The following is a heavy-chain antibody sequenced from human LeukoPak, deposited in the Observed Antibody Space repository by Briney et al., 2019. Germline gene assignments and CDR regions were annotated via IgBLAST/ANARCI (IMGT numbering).Heavy chain of an antibody. CDR3: TRRGHEDWFDL. J-gene: IGHJ5*02. CDR2: IYPGDSDT. Sequence: GESLKISCTGSGYSFTSYWISWVRQMPGKGLEWMGIIYPGDSDTRYNPSFQGQVTISADKSISAAYLQWTSLRASDTAMYFCTRRGHEDWFDLWGQGTLVTVSS. CDR1: GYSFTSYW. V-gene: IGHV5-51*01.